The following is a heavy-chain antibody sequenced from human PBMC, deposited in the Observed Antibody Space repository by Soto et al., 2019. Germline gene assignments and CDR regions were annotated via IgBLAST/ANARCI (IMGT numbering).Heavy chain of an antibody. V-gene: IGHV5-51*01. J-gene: IGHJ6*02. CDR2: IYPGDSDT. D-gene: IGHD4-17*01. CDR1: GYSFTSYW. Sequence: PGESLKISCKGSGYSFTSYWVGWVRQMPGKGLEWMGIIYPGDSDTRYSPSFQGQVTISADKSISTAYLQWSSLKASDTAMYYCARHSGGTTVTTGYYGMDVWGQGTTVTVSS. CDR3: ARHSGGTTVTTGYYGMDV.